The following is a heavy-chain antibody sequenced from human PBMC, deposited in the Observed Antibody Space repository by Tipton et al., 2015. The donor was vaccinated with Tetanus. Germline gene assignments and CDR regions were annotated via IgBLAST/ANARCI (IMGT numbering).Heavy chain of an antibody. CDR2: IWYDGSKK. CDR3: ARDISRYAMDV. V-gene: IGHV3-33*01. CDR1: GFSFTNFG. D-gene: IGHD3-9*01. J-gene: IGHJ6*02. Sequence: SLRLSCAASGFSFTNFGYHWVRQAPGKGLEGVAVIWYDGSKKYYAESVRGRFTISKDNSENTVYLQMNSLRAEDTAVYYCARDISRYAMDVWGQGTTVTVSS.